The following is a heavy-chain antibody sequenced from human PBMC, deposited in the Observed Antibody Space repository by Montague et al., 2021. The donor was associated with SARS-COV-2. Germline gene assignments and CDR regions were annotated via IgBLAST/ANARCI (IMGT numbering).Heavy chain of an antibody. V-gene: IGHV4-38-2*02. J-gene: IGHJ3*02. CDR1: GYSISTGYY. CDR2: IYHSGST. Sequence: SETLSLTCTVSGYSISTGYYWGWIRQPPGKGLEWIGTIYHSGSTYFNPSLKSRVTISVDTSKNQFSLNLNSVTAADTAAYYCAKVAGSHDTFDIWGRGTMVTVSS. D-gene: IGHD6-19*01. CDR3: AKVAGSHDTFDI.